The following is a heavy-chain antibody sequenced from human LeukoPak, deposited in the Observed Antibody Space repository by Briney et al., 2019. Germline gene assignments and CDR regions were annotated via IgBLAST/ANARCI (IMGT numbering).Heavy chain of an antibody. V-gene: IGHV3-66*01. CDR1: GFTVSSNY. D-gene: IGHD2-21*02. Sequence: GGSLRLSCAASGFTVSSNYMSWVRQAPGKGLEWVSVIYSGGSTYYADSVKGRFTISRDNSKNTLYLQMNSLRAEDTAVYYCATGYCGGDCSYYFGYWGQGTLVTVSS. CDR3: ATGYCGGDCSYYFGY. CDR2: IYSGGST. J-gene: IGHJ4*02.